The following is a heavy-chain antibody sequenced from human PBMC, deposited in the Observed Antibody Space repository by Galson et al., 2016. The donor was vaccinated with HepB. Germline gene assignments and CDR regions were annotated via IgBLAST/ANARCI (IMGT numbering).Heavy chain of an antibody. CDR2: LSYNGLNK. CDR3: TKQVAEGGLGDT. Sequence: SLRLSCAASGFVFSNYGMHWVRQAPGKGLEWVAGLSYNGLNKNYPDSLMGRFTVPWDNSKSIMYLQMDSLRPDDTAVYYCTKQVAEGGLGDTWGQGTVVTVSS. D-gene: IGHD2-15*01. V-gene: IGHV3-30*18. J-gene: IGHJ5*02. CDR1: GFVFSNYG.